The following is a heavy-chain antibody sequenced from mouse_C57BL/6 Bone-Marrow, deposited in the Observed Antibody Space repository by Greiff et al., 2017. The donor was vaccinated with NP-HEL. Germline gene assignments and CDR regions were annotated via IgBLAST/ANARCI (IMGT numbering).Heavy chain of an antibody. CDR1: GYTFTSYG. Sequence: VQLVESGAELARPGASVKLSCKASGYTFTSYGISWVKQRTGQGLEWIGEIYPRSGNTYYNEKFKGKATLTADKSSSTAYMELRSLTSEDSAVYFCARTFTTVVPYYFDYWGQGTTLTVSS. CDR3: ARTFTTVVPYYFDY. D-gene: IGHD1-1*01. V-gene: IGHV1-81*01. J-gene: IGHJ2*01. CDR2: IYPRSGNT.